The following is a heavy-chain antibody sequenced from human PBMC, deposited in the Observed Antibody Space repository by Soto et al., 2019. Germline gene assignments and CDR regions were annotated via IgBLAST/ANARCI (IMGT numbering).Heavy chain of an antibody. CDR3: ARGDYYDSSGWGPHWFDP. V-gene: IGHV1-69*12. Sequence: QVQLVQSGAEVKKPGSSVKVSCKASGGTLSSYAISWVRQAPGQGLEWMGGIIPIFGTANYAQKFQGRVTITADESTSTAYMELSSLRSEDTAVYYCARGDYYDSSGWGPHWFDPWGQGTLVTVSS. CDR2: IIPIFGTA. D-gene: IGHD3-22*01. CDR1: GGTLSSYA. J-gene: IGHJ5*02.